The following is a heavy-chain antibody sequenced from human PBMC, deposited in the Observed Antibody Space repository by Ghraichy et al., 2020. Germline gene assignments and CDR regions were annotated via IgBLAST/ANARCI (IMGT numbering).Heavy chain of an antibody. Sequence: SETLSLTCTVSGGSISSYYWSWIRQPPGKGLEWIGYIYYSGSTNYNPSLKSRVTISVDTSKNQFSLKLSSVTAADTAVYYCARGRQWLDGPYYYYYYGRDVWGQGTTVTVSS. CDR2: IYYSGST. V-gene: IGHV4-59*01. J-gene: IGHJ6*02. CDR1: GGSISSYY. D-gene: IGHD6-19*01. CDR3: ARGRQWLDGPYYYYYYGRDV.